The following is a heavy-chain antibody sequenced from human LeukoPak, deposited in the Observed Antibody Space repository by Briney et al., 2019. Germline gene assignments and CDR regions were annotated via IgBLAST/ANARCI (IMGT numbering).Heavy chain of an antibody. CDR1: GGSFSGYY. Sequence: SETLSLTCAVYGGSFSGYYWSWIRQPPGKGLEWIGEINHSGSTNYNPSLKSRVTTSVDTSKNQFSLKLTSVTAADTAVYYCARAGSGYRDWGQGTLVTVSS. V-gene: IGHV4-34*01. D-gene: IGHD6-19*01. CDR2: INHSGST. CDR3: ARAGSGYRD. J-gene: IGHJ4*02.